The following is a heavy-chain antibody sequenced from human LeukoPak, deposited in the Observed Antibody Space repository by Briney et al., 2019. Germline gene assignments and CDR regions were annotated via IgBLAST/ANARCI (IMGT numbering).Heavy chain of an antibody. Sequence: GSLRLSCAASGFIFSSYAMSWVRQPPGKGLEWIGSIYYGGSSYYNPSLKSRVTISVDTSNNQFSLKVNSVTAADTAVYYCARDAGHQLSRRNYYAMDVWGQGTTVTVSS. CDR1: GFIFSSYA. CDR3: ARDAGHQLSRRNYYAMDV. J-gene: IGHJ6*02. CDR2: IYYGGSS. V-gene: IGHV4-39*07. D-gene: IGHD2-2*01.